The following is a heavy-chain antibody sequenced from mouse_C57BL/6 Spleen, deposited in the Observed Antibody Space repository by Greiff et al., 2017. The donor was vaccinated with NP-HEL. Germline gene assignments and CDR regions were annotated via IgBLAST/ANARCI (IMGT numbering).Heavy chain of an antibody. Sequence: EVQRVESGGGLVKPGGSLKLSCAASGFTFSSYAMSWVRQTPEKRLEWVATISDGGSYTYYPDNVKGRFTISRDNAKNNLYLQMSHLKSEDTAMYYCARGGDDGYYWFAYWGQGTLVTVSA. CDR1: GFTFSSYA. V-gene: IGHV5-4*01. D-gene: IGHD2-3*01. CDR2: ISDGGSYT. J-gene: IGHJ3*01. CDR3: ARGGDDGYYWFAY.